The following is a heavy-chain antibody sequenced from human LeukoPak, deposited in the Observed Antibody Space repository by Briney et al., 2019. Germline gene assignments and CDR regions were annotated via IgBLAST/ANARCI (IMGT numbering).Heavy chain of an antibody. CDR2: IYSGGST. CDR3: AREYYYES. J-gene: IGHJ4*02. CDR1: GFTVSSNY. D-gene: IGHD3-10*01. Sequence: GGSLRLSCAASGFTVSSNYMSWVRQGPGKGLEWGSVIYSGGSTYYADSVTDRFTLSRDNSKNTLYLQMSSLRAEDTAVYYCAREYYYESWGQGTLVTVSS. V-gene: IGHV3-53*01.